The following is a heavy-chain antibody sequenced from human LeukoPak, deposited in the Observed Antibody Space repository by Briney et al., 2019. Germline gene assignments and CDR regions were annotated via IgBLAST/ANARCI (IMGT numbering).Heavy chain of an antibody. CDR2: FDPEGGET. D-gene: IGHD3-3*01. Sequence: GASVKVSCKAPGYTLTELSMHWVRQAPGKGLEWMGGFDPEGGETIYAQKFQGRVTMTEDTSTDTAYMELSSLRSEDTAVYYCATRPISWSGYYFDYWGQGTLVTVSS. CDR1: GYTLTELS. CDR3: ATRPISWSGYYFDY. J-gene: IGHJ4*02. V-gene: IGHV1-24*01.